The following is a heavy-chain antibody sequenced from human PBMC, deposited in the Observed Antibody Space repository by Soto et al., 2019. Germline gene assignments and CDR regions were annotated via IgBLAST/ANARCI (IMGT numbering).Heavy chain of an antibody. J-gene: IGHJ6*02. D-gene: IGHD4-17*01. CDR1: GGSISSYY. V-gene: IGHV4-59*01. CDR2: IYYSGST. CDR3: ARDLYGDRVGMAV. Sequence: QVQLQESGPGLVKPSETLSLTCTVSGGSISSYYWSWIRQPPGKGLEWIGYIYYSGSTNYNPPLKSRVPISVDTSKNQFSLKLSSVTAADTAVYYCARDLYGDRVGMAVWGQGTTVTVSS.